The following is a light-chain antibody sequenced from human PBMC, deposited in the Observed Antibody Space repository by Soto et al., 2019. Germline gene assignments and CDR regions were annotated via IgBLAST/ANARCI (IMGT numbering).Light chain of an antibody. CDR2: GAS. CDR1: QRVSSSF. J-gene: IGKJ1*01. CDR3: QQYNSYPWT. V-gene: IGKV3-20*01. Sequence: EIVLTQSPGTLSLSPGEIATLSCRASQRVSSSFIAGYQQKPGQAPRLLIYGASSRATGIPDRFSGSGSGTEFTLTISRLQPDDFATYYCQQYNSYPWTFGQGTKVDIK.